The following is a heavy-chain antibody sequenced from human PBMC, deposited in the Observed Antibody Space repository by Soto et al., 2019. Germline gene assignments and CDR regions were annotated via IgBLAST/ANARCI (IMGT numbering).Heavy chain of an antibody. CDR3: AREKPLYCSSTSCYGPWDY. CDR1: GGTFSSYT. Sequence: SVKVSCKASGGTFSSYTISWVRQAPGQGLEWMGRIIPILGIANYAQKFQGRVTITADKSTSTAYMELSSLRSEDTAVYYCAREKPLYCSSTSCYGPWDYWGQGTLVTVSS. J-gene: IGHJ4*02. CDR2: IIPILGIA. D-gene: IGHD2-2*01. V-gene: IGHV1-69*04.